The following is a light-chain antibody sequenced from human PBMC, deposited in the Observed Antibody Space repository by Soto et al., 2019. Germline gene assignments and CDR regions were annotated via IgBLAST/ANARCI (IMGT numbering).Light chain of an antibody. J-gene: IGKJ2*01. CDR2: GAS. CDR1: QSVSSN. Sequence: EIVMTQSPATLSVSPGERATLSCRASQSVSSNLAWYQQKPGQAPRLLIYGASTRATGSPARFSGSGSGTEFTLTSSSQQSEDFAVYYCQQYNNWPYTFGQGTKLEIK. CDR3: QQYNNWPYT. V-gene: IGKV3-15*01.